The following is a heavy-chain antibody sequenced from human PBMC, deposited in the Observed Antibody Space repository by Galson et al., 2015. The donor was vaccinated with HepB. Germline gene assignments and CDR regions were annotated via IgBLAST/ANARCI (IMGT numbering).Heavy chain of an antibody. V-gene: IGHV3-30*04. CDR3: ARDRSLREAQWLVPCFDS. J-gene: IGHJ4*02. CDR1: GFTFISYI. Sequence: SLRLSCAASGFTFISYIMHWVRQAPGKGLEWVSLISYDGTNKNYADSVKGRFTISRDNSKDTLYLQMNSLRAEDTAVYYCARDRSLREAQWLVPCFDSWGQGTLVTVSS. CDR2: ISYDGTNK. D-gene: IGHD6-19*01.